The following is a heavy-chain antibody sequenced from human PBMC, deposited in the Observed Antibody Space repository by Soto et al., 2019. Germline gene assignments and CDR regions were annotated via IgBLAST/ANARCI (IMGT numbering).Heavy chain of an antibody. Sequence: QVQLVQSGDEVKKPGASVKVSCKPSGYIFVNYGIAWVRQAPGQGLEWMGWISPYTGNTHSATKVQGRLTMTTDTSTSTAYMDLGSLTSNDTAVYYCVMVDNYVTPTPKDVWGKGTTVTVSS. J-gene: IGHJ6*04. V-gene: IGHV1-18*01. CDR1: GYIFVNYG. D-gene: IGHD3-16*01. CDR3: VMVDNYVTPTPKDV. CDR2: ISPYTGNT.